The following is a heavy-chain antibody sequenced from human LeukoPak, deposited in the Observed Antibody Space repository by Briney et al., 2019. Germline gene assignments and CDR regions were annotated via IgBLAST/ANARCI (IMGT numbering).Heavy chain of an antibody. J-gene: IGHJ4*02. D-gene: IGHD6-13*01. Sequence: PSVKVSCKASVGTFTRYTISWVRHAPGQGLEWMGGIIPLFDTAIYAQKFQSTVTITADKSTSTAYMVLRNLRSHDTAVFYCARDSAAAAGIFDFWGQGTVVTVSS. CDR2: IIPLFDTA. CDR1: VGTFTRYT. CDR3: ARDSAAAAGIFDF. V-gene: IGHV1-69*06.